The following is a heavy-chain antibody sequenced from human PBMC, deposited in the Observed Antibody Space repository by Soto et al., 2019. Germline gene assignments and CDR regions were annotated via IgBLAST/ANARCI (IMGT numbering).Heavy chain of an antibody. Sequence: WGSLRLTWAAAGCTISSYAMSWWRQAPGKGLEWVSGISGRGGSTYNADSVKGRFTISRGNPKNTRYLQMTSLSAEDTAVYYCPKRMSSGGHFYYYYYGMDVWGQGTTVPSP. V-gene: IGHV3-23*01. D-gene: IGHD6-19*01. CDR1: GCTISSYA. CDR3: PKRMSSGGHFYYYYYGMDV. CDR2: ISGRGGST. J-gene: IGHJ6*02.